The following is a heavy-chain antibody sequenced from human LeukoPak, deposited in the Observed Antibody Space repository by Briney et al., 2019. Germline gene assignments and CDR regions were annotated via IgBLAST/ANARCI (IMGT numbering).Heavy chain of an antibody. V-gene: IGHV4-34*01. CDR1: GGSFSGYY. CDR2: INHSGST. J-gene: IGHJ6*02. Sequence: KPSETLSLTCAVYGGSFSGYYWSWNRQPPGKGLEWIGEINHSGSTNYNPSLKSRVTISVDTSKNQFSLKLSSVTAADTAVYYCARGLYGMDVWGQGTTVTVSS. CDR3: ARGLYGMDV.